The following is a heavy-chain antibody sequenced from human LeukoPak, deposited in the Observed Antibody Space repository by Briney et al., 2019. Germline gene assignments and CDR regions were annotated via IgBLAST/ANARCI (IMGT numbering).Heavy chain of an antibody. D-gene: IGHD3-10*01. V-gene: IGHV3-21*01. J-gene: IGHJ4*02. CDR3: ARDGGSGSYSYYFDF. CDR2: INGNSFYI. CDR1: GFTFSSFT. Sequence: GGSLRLSCAASGFTFSSFTMNWVRQAPGKGLEWVSSINGNSFYIYYADSVKGRFTISRDNAKNSLYLQMNSLRAGDTAVYYCARDGGSGSYSYYFDFWGQGTLVTVSS.